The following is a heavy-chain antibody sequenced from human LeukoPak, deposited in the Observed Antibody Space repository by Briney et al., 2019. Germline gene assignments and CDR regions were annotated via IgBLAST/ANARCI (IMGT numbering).Heavy chain of an antibody. J-gene: IGHJ6*02. D-gene: IGHD1-26*01. CDR2: ISGSGGST. V-gene: IGHV3-23*01. CDR1: GFTFSSYA. CDR3: AKQWELPWGYYGMDV. Sequence: PGGSLRLSCAASGFTFSSYAMSWVRQAPGKGLEWVSAISGSGGSTYYADSVKGRFTISRDNSKNTLYLQMNSLRAEDTAVYYCAKQWELPWGYYGMDVWGQGTTVTVSS.